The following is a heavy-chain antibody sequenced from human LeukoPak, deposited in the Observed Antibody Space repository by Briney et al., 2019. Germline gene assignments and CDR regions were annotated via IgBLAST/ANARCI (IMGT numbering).Heavy chain of an antibody. CDR1: GGTFSSYA. D-gene: IGHD3-10*01. J-gene: IGHJ4*02. Sequence: SVKVSCKASGGTFSSYAISWVRQAPGQGLEWMGGIIPIFGTANYAQKFQGRVTITADKSTSTAYMELSSLRPEDTAVYYCARDKGITMVRGAIDYWGQGTLVTVSS. V-gene: IGHV1-69*06. CDR3: ARDKGITMVRGAIDY. CDR2: IIPIFGTA.